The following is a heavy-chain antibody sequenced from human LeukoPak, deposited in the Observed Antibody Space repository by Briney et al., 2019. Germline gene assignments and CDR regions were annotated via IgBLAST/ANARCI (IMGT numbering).Heavy chain of an antibody. CDR3: ARPSMVRGVISQFDY. D-gene: IGHD3-10*01. Sequence: HGESLKISCKGSGYSFTSYWIGWVRQMPGKGLEWMGIIYPGDSDTRYSPSFQGQVTISADKSISTAYLQWSSLKASDTAMYYCARPSMVRGVISQFDYWGQGTLVTVSS. CDR2: IYPGDSDT. J-gene: IGHJ4*02. CDR1: GYSFTSYW. V-gene: IGHV5-51*01.